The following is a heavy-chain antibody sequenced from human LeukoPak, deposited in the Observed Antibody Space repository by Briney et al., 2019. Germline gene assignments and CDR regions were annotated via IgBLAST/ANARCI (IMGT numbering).Heavy chain of an antibody. CDR1: GFTFSSYS. Sequence: PGGSLRLSCAASGFTFSSYSMTWVRQAPGKGLEWVSSISSSSSYIYYADSVKGRFTISRGNAKNSLYLQMNSLRAEDTAVYYCARVRSLVVAATPHGMDVWGQGTTVTVSS. J-gene: IGHJ6*02. CDR3: ARVRSLVVAATPHGMDV. CDR2: ISSSSSYI. D-gene: IGHD2-15*01. V-gene: IGHV3-21*01.